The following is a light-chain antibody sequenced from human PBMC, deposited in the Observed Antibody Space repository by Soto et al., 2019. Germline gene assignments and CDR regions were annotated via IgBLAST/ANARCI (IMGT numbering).Light chain of an antibody. CDR3: QQFRGT. J-gene: IGKJ1*01. CDR1: QGISNW. CDR2: DAS. Sequence: DIPMTQSPSTLSASVGDRVTITCRASQGISNWLAWYQQKPGKPPRLLIYDASTLESGVPSRFSGSGSGTEFTLSISSLQPDDFATYYCQQFRGTFGQGTKVEIE. V-gene: IGKV1-5*01.